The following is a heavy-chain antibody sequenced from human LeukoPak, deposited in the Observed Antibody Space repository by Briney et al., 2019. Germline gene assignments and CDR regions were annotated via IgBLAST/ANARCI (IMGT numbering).Heavy chain of an antibody. D-gene: IGHD3-9*01. CDR3: AREKILTTYSAFDF. CDR2: IWYDGSNK. V-gene: IGHV3-33*01. J-gene: IGHJ3*01. CDR1: GFTFSSYG. Sequence: GGSLRLSCAASGFTFSSYGMHWVRQAPGKGLEGVAVIWYDGSNKYYADSVKGRFTISRDNAKNSLYLHMNSLRAEDTAVYYCAREKILTTYSAFDFWGQGTLVTVSS.